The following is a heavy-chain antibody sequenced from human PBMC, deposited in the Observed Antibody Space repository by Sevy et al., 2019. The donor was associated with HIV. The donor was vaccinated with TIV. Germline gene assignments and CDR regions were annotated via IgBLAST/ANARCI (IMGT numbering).Heavy chain of an antibody. V-gene: IGHV3-30-3*01. CDR1: GFTFSSYA. J-gene: IGHJ3*02. CDR2: ISYDGSNK. D-gene: IGHD3-10*01. CDR3: AGGNEFGAFDI. Sequence: GGSLRLSCAASGFTFSSYAMHWVRQAPGKGLEWVAVISYDGSNKYYADSVKGRFTISRDNSKNTLYLQMDSLRAEVTAVYYWAGGNEFGAFDIWGQGTMVTVSS.